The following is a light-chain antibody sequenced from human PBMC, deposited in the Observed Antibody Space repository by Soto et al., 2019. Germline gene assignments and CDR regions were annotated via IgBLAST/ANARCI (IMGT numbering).Light chain of an antibody. V-gene: IGKV1-39*01. J-gene: IGKJ1*01. CDR2: AAS. CDR3: QQSYSTPRT. CDR1: QNINNY. Sequence: DIQMTQSPSSLSASVGDRVTITCRASQNINNYLNWYQHKPGQAPKVLIYAASSLQSGVPSRFSGSVSGTDFTLTISSLQPEDFATYYCQQSYSTPRTFGQGTKVDIK.